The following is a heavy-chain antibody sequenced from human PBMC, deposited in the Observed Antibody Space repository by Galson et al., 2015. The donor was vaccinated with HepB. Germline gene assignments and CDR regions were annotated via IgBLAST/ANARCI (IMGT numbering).Heavy chain of an antibody. V-gene: IGHV3-23*01. CDR3: AKGGGDCSDGECYYFDY. Sequence: SLRLSCAASGFTFINYAMSWVRQAPGKGLEWVSGISGSGGSTYYADSVKGRFTISRDNSKKTLYLQMNNLRVEDTAVYYCAKGGGDCSDGECYYFDYWGQGALVTVSS. J-gene: IGHJ4*02. D-gene: IGHD2-21*01. CDR1: GFTFINYA. CDR2: ISGSGGST.